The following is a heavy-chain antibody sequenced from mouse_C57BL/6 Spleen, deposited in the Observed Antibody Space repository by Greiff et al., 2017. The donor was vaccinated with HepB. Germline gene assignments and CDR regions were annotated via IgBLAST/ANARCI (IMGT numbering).Heavy chain of an antibody. CDR3: ARWDDYDHYYAMDY. Sequence: EVQRVESGPELVKPGASVKIPCKASGYTFTDYNMDWVKQSHGKSLEWIGDINPNNGGTIYNQKFKGKATLTVDKSSSTAYMELRSLTSEDTAVYYCARWDDYDHYYAMDYWGQGTSVTVSS. D-gene: IGHD2-4*01. CDR2: INPNNGGT. V-gene: IGHV1-18*01. CDR1: GYTFTDYN. J-gene: IGHJ4*01.